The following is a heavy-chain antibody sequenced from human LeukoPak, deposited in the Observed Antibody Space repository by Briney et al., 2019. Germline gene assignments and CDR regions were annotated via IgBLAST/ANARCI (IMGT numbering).Heavy chain of an antibody. CDR3: AKVAPLGSSWYAFNY. CDR2: ISSGGATT. Sequence: PGGSLRLSCAAAGFTFSTDAIGWVRQAAGEWLEWVSGISSGGATTYCSDSVKGRFPISRDNSKNTLSLHMNSLRAEDTAVYYCAKVAPLGSSWYAFNYWGQGTRVTVSS. V-gene: IGHV3-23*01. CDR1: GFTFSTDA. J-gene: IGHJ4*02. D-gene: IGHD6-13*01.